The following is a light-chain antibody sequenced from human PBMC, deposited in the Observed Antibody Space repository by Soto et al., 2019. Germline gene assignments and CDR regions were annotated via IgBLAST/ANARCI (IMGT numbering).Light chain of an antibody. CDR2: DPS. CDR3: QQYDNPNLTVT. Sequence: DIQMTQSPSSLSASVGDRVTITCQASQDISNYLNWYQQKPGKAPKLLIYDPSNLETGDPSRFSGSGSGTDFTFTISSLQPEDIATYYCQQYDNPNLTVTFGGGTKVEIK. CDR1: QDISNY. V-gene: IGKV1-33*01. J-gene: IGKJ4*01.